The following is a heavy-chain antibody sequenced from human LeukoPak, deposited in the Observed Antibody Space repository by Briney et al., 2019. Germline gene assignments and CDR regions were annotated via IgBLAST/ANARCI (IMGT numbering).Heavy chain of an antibody. CDR3: VRGAYSSSWLNFDY. J-gene: IGHJ4*02. V-gene: IGHV3-30*04. D-gene: IGHD6-13*01. CDR1: GFTFSSYA. Sequence: GGSLRLSCAASGFTFSSYAMSWVRQAPGKGLEWVALIPYDGSNKYYADSVKGRFTVSRDNSKNTLYLQMNSLRAEDTAVYYCVRGAYSSSWLNFDYWGQGTLVTVSS. CDR2: IPYDGSNK.